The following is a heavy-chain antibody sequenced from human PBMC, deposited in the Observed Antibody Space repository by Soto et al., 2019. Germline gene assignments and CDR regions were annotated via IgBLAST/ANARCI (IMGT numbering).Heavy chain of an antibody. CDR3: TTDSYITSIIVRFDY. J-gene: IGHJ4*01. CDR1: GFTFSNAW. CDR2: VKSKNDGGTT. Sequence: GGSLRLSCAASGFTFSNAWISWVRQAPGKGLEWVGRVKSKNDGGTTDFAAPVEGRFAISRDDSKNMVYLEMNSLQTEDTAIYYCTTDSYITSIIVRFDYWGHGTLVTVSS. D-gene: IGHD3-22*01. V-gene: IGHV3-15*07.